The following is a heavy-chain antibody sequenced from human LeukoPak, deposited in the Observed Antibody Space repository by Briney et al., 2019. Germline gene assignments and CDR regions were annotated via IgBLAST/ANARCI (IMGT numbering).Heavy chain of an antibody. Sequence: GGSLRLSCAASGFTFSSYGMHWVRQAPGKGLEWVAVISYDGSNKYYADSVKGRFTISRDNSKNTLYLQMNSLRAEDTAVYYCARDPLAVVPAAIRYWFDPWGQGTLVTVSS. V-gene: IGHV3-30*03. CDR2: ISYDGSNK. CDR3: ARDPLAVVPAAIRYWFDP. J-gene: IGHJ5*02. CDR1: GFTFSSYG. D-gene: IGHD2-2*02.